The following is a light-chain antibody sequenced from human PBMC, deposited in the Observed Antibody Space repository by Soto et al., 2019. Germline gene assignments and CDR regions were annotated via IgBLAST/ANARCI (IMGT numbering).Light chain of an antibody. CDR3: AAWYQSLSTGV. CDR1: SSNIGSNY. V-gene: IGLV1-47*01. Sequence: QAVVTQPPSASGTPGQRVTISCPGGSSNIGSNYVYLYQQLPGTAPKLLMYRNIQRPSGGADRFSGSKSGTSASLAIIGLRYEEEADYYSAAWYQSLSTGVFGGGTQLTVL. J-gene: IGLJ2*01. CDR2: RNI.